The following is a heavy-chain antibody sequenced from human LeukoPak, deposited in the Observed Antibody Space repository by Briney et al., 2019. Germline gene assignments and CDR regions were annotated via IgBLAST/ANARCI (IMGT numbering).Heavy chain of an antibody. CDR1: GGSISSSSYY. J-gene: IGHJ3*02. CDR2: IYYSGST. CDR3: ARPAINSDAFDI. V-gene: IGHV4-39*01. Sequence: SETLSLTCTVSGGSISSSSYYWGWIRQPPGKGLEWIGSIYYSGSTYYNPSLKGRVTISVDTSKNQFSLKLSSVTAADRAVYYCARPAINSDAFDIWGQGTMVTVSS.